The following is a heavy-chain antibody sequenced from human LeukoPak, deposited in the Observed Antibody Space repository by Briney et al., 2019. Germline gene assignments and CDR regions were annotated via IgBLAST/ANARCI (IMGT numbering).Heavy chain of an antibody. CDR3: ARNRGDNTFDY. Sequence: GESLKISRKGSGYSFTSYWISWVRQMPGKGLEWMGFIYPGESDTRYSPSFQGQATISADKSISTAYLQWRSLKASDTAMYYCARNRGDNTFDYWGQGILVTVSS. J-gene: IGHJ4*02. V-gene: IGHV5-51*01. CDR2: IYPGESDT. D-gene: IGHD3-10*01. CDR1: GYSFTSYW.